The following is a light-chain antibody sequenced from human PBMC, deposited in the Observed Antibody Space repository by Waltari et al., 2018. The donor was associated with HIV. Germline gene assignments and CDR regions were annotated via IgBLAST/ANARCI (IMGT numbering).Light chain of an antibody. V-gene: IGKV3-20*01. CDR1: QGLCNTC. CDR2: GAS. J-gene: IGKJ3*01. CDR3: HQYESSPFT. Sequence: EVVLTQSPGTLSLSLGERATLSCRASQGLCNTCVAWYQQEPGQGPLLLIYGASRRATGTPDRFSGIASRTDFTLTISGLEPEDFAVYYCHQYESSPFTFGPGTKV.